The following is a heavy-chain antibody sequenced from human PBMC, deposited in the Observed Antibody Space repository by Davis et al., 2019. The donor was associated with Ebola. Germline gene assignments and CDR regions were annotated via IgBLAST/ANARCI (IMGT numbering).Heavy chain of an antibody. V-gene: IGHV1-18*01. Sequence: AASVKVSCKASGYTFTSYVISWVRQPPGQGLEWMGWSSAYNGNKNYAQNLQGRVTMTTDTSTSTAYMEVRSLRYDDTAVYYCARAVTMVLPSGWFDPWGQGTLVTVSS. CDR2: SSAYNGNK. CDR1: GYTFTSYV. J-gene: IGHJ5*02. CDR3: ARAVTMVLPSGWFDP. D-gene: IGHD3-10*01.